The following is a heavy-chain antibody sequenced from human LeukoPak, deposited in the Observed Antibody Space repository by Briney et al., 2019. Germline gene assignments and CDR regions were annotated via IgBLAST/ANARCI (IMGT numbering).Heavy chain of an antibody. D-gene: IGHD1-1*01. CDR3: SRRTTRVYYMDV. CDR2: VNPSGST. J-gene: IGHJ6*03. Sequence: SETLSLTCAVYGGSFSGYYWSWTRQPPGKGLEWIGEVNPSGSTNYNPSLKSRVTISLDTSNNQFSLNLTSVTAADTAVYYCSRRTTRVYYMDVWGTGITVTVSS. CDR1: GGSFSGYY. V-gene: IGHV4-34*01.